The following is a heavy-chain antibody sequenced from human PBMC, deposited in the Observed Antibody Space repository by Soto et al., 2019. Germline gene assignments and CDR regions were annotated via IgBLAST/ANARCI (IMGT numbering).Heavy chain of an antibody. Sequence: SETLSLTSAVSGASISNTDWWSWVRQRPGKGLEWIGEIYHSGTTNCDPSLKSRVTISLDKSKSQFSLKLTSVTAADTAVYYCAIPGAGDFDYWGQGTLVTVSS. CDR3: AIPGAGDFDY. CDR1: GASISNTDW. CDR2: IYHSGTT. D-gene: IGHD6-13*01. V-gene: IGHV4-4*02. J-gene: IGHJ4*02.